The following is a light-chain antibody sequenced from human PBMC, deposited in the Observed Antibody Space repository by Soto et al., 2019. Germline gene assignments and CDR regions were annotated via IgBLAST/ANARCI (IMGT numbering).Light chain of an antibody. CDR1: SSNIGNNY. CDR2: DNN. V-gene: IGLV1-51*01. Sequence: QSVLTQPPSVSAAPGQKVTISCSGSSSNIGNNYVSWYQQHPGTAPKLLIYDNNKRPSGIPDRFSGSKSGTSATLGITGLQTGEEADYYCGTWDSSLSAVVFGGGTKVTVL. J-gene: IGLJ2*01. CDR3: GTWDSSLSAVV.